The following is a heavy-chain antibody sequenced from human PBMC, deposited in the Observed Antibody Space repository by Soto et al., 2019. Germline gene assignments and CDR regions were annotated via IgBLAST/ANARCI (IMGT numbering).Heavy chain of an antibody. CDR1: GDSISSGGYY. V-gene: IGHV4-31*03. Sequence: QVQLQESGPGLVKPSQTLSLTCTVSGDSISSGGYYWSWIRQHPGKGLEWVGYIFYTGTTYYNPSLKTRVSISVDTSKNQFYLKLTAVTAADTAIYYCARDQVRRDHKSYGMDVWGQGTTVTVSS. J-gene: IGHJ6*02. D-gene: IGHD2-21*01. CDR2: IFYTGTT. CDR3: ARDQVRRDHKSYGMDV.